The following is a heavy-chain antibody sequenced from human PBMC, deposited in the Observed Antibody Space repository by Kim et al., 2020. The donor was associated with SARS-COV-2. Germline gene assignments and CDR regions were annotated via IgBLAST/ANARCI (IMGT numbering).Heavy chain of an antibody. J-gene: IGHJ6*02. CDR1: GFTFSSYS. CDR2: ISSSSSYI. V-gene: IGHV3-21*01. CDR3: ARDSVVRGVIIWATPHYGMDV. D-gene: IGHD3-10*01. Sequence: GGSLRLSCAASGFTFSSYSMNWVRQAPGKGLEWVSSISSSSSYIYYADSVKGRFTISRDNAKNSLYLQMNSLRAEDTAVYYCARDSVVRGVIIWATPHYGMDVWGQGTTVTVSS.